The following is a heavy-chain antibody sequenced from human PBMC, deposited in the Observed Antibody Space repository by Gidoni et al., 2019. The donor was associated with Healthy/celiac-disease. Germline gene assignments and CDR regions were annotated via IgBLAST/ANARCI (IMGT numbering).Heavy chain of an antibody. J-gene: IGHJ4*02. CDR2: IYHSGST. CDR1: GGSISSSNW. Sequence: QVQLQVSVPGLVKPSGTLSLTCAVSGGSISSSNWWSWVRQPPGKGLEGIGEIYHSGSTNYNPSLKSRVTISVDKSKNQFSLKLSSVTAADTAVYYCARDSHEYYYDSSGYLYYFDYWGQGTLVTVSS. V-gene: IGHV4-4*02. D-gene: IGHD3-22*01. CDR3: ARDSHEYYYDSSGYLYYFDY.